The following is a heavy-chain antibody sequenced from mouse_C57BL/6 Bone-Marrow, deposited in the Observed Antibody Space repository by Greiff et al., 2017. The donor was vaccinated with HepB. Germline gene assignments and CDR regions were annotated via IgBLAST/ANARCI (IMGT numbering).Heavy chain of an antibody. Sequence: QVQLQQSGAELMKPGASVKLSCKATGYTFTGYWIEWVKQRPGHGLEWIGEILPGSGSTNYNEKFKGKATFTADTSSNIAYMQLSSLTTEDSAIYYCASQGGSCNWAWFAYWGQGTLVTVSA. CDR2: ILPGSGST. V-gene: IGHV1-9*01. J-gene: IGHJ3*01. CDR1: GYTFTGYW. D-gene: IGHD4-1*02. CDR3: ASQGGSCNWAWFAY.